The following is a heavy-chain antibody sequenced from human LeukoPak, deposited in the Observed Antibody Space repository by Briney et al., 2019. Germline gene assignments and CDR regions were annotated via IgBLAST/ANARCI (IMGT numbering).Heavy chain of an antibody. J-gene: IGHJ4*02. V-gene: IGHV1-46*01. CDR1: GYTFTSYY. CDR2: INPSGGST. CDR3: ARANMVRGVIITARLDY. D-gene: IGHD3-10*01. Sequence: ASVKVSCKASGYTFTSYYMHWVRQAPGQGLEWMGIINPSGGSTSYAQKFQGRVTMTRDTSTSTVYMELSSLRSEDTAVYYCARANMVRGVIITARLDYWGQGTLVTVSS.